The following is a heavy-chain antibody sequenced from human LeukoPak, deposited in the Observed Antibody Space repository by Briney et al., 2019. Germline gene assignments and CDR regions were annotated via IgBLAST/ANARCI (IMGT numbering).Heavy chain of an antibody. J-gene: IGHJ4*02. CDR3: AKTRWVGIVATIDPSYFDY. Sequence: PGGSLRLSCAASGFTFSSYAMSWVRQAPGKGLEWVSAISGSGGSTYYADSVKGRFTISRDNSKNTLYLQMNSLRAEDTAVYYCAKTRWVGIVATIDPSYFDYWGQGTLVTVSS. CDR1: GFTFSSYA. CDR2: ISGSGGST. D-gene: IGHD5-12*01. V-gene: IGHV3-23*01.